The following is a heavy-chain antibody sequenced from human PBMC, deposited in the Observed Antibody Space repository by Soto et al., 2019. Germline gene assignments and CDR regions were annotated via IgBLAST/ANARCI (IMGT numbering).Heavy chain of an antibody. D-gene: IGHD3-10*01. CDR3: AREPALWFGKNNWFDP. V-gene: IGHV4-31*03. CDR2: IYYSGST. CDR1: GGSISSGGYY. J-gene: IGHJ5*02. Sequence: SETLSLTCTVSGGSISSGGYYWSWIRQHPGKGLEWIGYIYYSGSTYYNPSLKSRVTISVDTSKNQFSLKLSSVTAADTAVYYCAREPALWFGKNNWFDPWGQGTLVTVSS.